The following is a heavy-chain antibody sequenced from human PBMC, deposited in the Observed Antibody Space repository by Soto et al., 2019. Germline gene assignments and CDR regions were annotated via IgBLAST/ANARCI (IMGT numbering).Heavy chain of an antibody. CDR1: GFTVSSNY. V-gene: IGHV3-66*01. Sequence: EVQLVASGGGLVQPGGSLRLSCAASGFTVSSNYMSWVRQAPGKGLEWVSVIYSGGSTYYADSVKGRFTISRDNSKNTLYLQMNSLRAEDTAVYYCARVSDIAAAGTLDYWGQGTLVTVSS. CDR3: ARVSDIAAAGTLDY. J-gene: IGHJ4*02. CDR2: IYSGGST. D-gene: IGHD6-13*01.